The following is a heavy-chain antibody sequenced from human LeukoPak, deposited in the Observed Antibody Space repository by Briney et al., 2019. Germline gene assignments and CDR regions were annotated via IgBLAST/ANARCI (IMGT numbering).Heavy chain of an antibody. J-gene: IGHJ1*01. D-gene: IGHD3-10*01. CDR1: GFTFSSYA. CDR3: ARGPGSGMGFQH. CDR2: ISSSSSYI. V-gene: IGHV3-21*01. Sequence: TGGSLRLSCAASGFTFSSYAMHWVRQAPGKGLEWVSSISSSSSYIYYADSVKGRFTISRDNAKNSLYLQMNSLRAEDTAVYYCARGPGSGMGFQHWGQGTLVTVSS.